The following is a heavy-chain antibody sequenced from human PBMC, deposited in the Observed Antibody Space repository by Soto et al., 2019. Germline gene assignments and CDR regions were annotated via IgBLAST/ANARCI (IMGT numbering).Heavy chain of an antibody. CDR2: IDHSGSI. Sequence: PSETLSLTCAVYCGSFSGYYWSWIRQTPGKGLEWIGEIDHSGSIKYNPSLESRVSISLDTSRNQFSLKLSSVTAADSAVFYCATGGGAAPGTWGQGTLVTVSS. V-gene: IGHV4-34*01. D-gene: IGHD6-13*01. CDR3: ATGGGAAPGT. J-gene: IGHJ4*02. CDR1: CGSFSGYY.